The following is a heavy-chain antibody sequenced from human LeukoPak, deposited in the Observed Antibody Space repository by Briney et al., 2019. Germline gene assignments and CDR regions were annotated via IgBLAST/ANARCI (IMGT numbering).Heavy chain of an antibody. V-gene: IGHV1-46*01. D-gene: IGHD4-23*01. CDR2: INPSGGST. Sequence: GASVKVSCKASGYTFTSYYMHWVRQAPGQGLEWMGIINPSGGSTSYAQKFQGRVTMTRDTSTSTVYMELSSLRSEDTAVYYCARATGNSDHSPQEPIDLYFDLWGRGTLVTVSS. CDR3: ARATGNSDHSPQEPIDLYFDL. CDR1: GYTFTSYY. J-gene: IGHJ2*01.